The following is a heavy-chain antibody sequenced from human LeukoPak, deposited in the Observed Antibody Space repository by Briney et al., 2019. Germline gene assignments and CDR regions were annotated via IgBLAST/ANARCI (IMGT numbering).Heavy chain of an antibody. CDR1: GYTFINYP. D-gene: IGHD3-10*01. J-gene: IGHJ3*02. CDR3: ARDFGTMVRGSPLDAFDI. CDR2: INTNTGNP. Sequence: WASVKVSCKASGYTFINYPMNWVRQAPGQGLEWMGWINTNTGNPTYAQGFTGRFVFSLDTSVSTAYLQINTLKPDDTAIYYCARDFGTMVRGSPLDAFDIWGQGTMVTVSS. V-gene: IGHV7-4-1*02.